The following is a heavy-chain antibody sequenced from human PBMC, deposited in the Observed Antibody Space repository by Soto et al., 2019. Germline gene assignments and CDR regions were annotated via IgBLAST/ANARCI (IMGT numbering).Heavy chain of an antibody. Sequence: ASVKVSCKASGYSFTDYDIHWVRQAAGQGLEWMGWMNPNNSKTGYTQKFQGRVTMTRNTSISTAYMELSSLRSEDTAVYYCASPARNYDFWSGYSFDIWGQGTMVTVSS. D-gene: IGHD3-3*01. V-gene: IGHV1-8*01. CDR1: GYSFTDYD. CDR2: MNPNNSKT. J-gene: IGHJ3*02. CDR3: ASPARNYDFWSGYSFDI.